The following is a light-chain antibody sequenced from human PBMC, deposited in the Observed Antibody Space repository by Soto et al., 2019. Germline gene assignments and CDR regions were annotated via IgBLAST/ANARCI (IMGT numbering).Light chain of an antibody. CDR2: GAS. J-gene: IGKJ4*01. CDR3: QQYNNWLS. CDR1: QSVGSS. Sequence: EIVLTHPPSTLSLSPGDTATLYCRASQSVGSSLAWYQQKRGQAPRLLIHGASTRATGIPARFSGSGSGTEFTLSISSLQSEDFAVYYCQQYNNWLSFGGGTKVDIK. V-gene: IGKV3-15*01.